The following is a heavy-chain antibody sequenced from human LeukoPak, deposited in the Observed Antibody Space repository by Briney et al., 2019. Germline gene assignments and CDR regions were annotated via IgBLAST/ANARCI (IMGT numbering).Heavy chain of an antibody. CDR2: IYYRGST. V-gene: IGHV4-59*01. CDR1: GGSISSGY. D-gene: IGHD3-22*01. CDR3: ARLSGYSSGHYYSDY. Sequence: SETLSLTCTVSGGSISSGYWSWIRQPPGKGLEWIGYIYYRGSTNYNPSLKSRVTISVDTSKNQFSLKLSSVTAADTAVYYCARLSGYSSGHYYSDYWGQGTLVTVSS. J-gene: IGHJ4*02.